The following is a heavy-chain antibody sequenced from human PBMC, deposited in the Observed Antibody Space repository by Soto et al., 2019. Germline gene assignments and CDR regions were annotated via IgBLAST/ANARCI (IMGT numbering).Heavy chain of an antibody. D-gene: IGHD2-2*01. CDR3: ARGNCSRTGCHHGMDV. J-gene: IGHJ6*02. CDR1: GFTFSGYS. Sequence: EVQLVESGGGLVQPGGSLRLSCAASGFTFSGYSMNWVRQAPGKGLEWVSYISTTSGTIYYSDSVKGRFTIPRDNAKKSLYLQMNSLRAEDTAVYHCARGNCSRTGCHHGMDVWGQGTTVTVS. CDR2: ISTTSGTI. V-gene: IGHV3-48*01.